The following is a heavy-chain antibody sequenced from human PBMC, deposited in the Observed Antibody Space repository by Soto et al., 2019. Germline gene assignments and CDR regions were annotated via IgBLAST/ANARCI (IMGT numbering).Heavy chain of an antibody. CDR2: ISYDGSNK. V-gene: IGHV3-30-3*01. CDR3: ARTGRAWWDYGMDV. CDR1: GFTFSNYA. J-gene: IGHJ6*02. D-gene: IGHD2-8*02. Sequence: QVQLVESGGGVVQPGRSLRLSCAASGFTFSNYAMHWVRQAPGKGLEWVAVISYDGSNKYYADSVKGRFTISRDSSKNTLYLKMNSLRAEDTAVYYCARTGRAWWDYGMDVWGQGTTVPVSS.